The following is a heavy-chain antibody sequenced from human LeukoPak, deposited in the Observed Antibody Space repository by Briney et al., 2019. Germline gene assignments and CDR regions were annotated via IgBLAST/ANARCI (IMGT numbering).Heavy chain of an antibody. J-gene: IGHJ4*02. CDR2: IYTSGST. V-gene: IGHV4-61*02. D-gene: IGHD6-13*01. Sequence: PSQTLSLTCTVSGGSISSGSYYWSWIRQPAGKGLEWIGRIYTSGSTNYNPSLKSRVTISVDTSKNQFSLKLSSVTAADTAVYYCARQLDSSSRKPGGYWGQGTLVTVSS. CDR1: GGSISSGSYY. CDR3: ARQLDSSSRKPGGY.